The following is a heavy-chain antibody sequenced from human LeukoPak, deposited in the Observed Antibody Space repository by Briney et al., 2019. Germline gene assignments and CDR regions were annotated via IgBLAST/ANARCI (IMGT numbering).Heavy chain of an antibody. J-gene: IGHJ4*02. Sequence: SETLSLTCTVSGGSLSRFYWNWVRQPPGKGLEWMGYIYYTGRTNYNPSLKRRVTISVDTSKNQFSLKLSSVTAADTAVYYCARARSEGGSGYPKYYFDYWGQGTLVTVSS. CDR1: GGSLSRFY. CDR2: IYYTGRT. V-gene: IGHV4-59*01. CDR3: ARARSEGGSGYPKYYFDY. D-gene: IGHD3-3*01.